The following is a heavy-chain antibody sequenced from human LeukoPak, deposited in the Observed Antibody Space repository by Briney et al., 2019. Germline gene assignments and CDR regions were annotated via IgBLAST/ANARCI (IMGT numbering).Heavy chain of an antibody. V-gene: IGHV3-30*18. J-gene: IGHJ4*02. D-gene: IGHD6-13*01. CDR2: ISEDGSNE. Sequence: GGSLRLSCAASACTFNNYGMHCLRQAPGKGLEWVAFISEDGSNEKYADSVKGRFTIPRDNSNKTLSLQMNSLRVEDTGVYYCAKDRETTASGTIDYWGQGTLVTVSS. CDR3: AKDRETTASGTIDY. CDR1: ACTFNNYG.